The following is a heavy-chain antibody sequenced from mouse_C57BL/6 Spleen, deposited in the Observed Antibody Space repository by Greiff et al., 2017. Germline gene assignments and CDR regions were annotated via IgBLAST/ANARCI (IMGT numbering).Heavy chain of an antibody. CDR3: ARRDYYGSSYGYFDV. J-gene: IGHJ1*03. CDR1: GYTFTEYT. D-gene: IGHD1-1*01. Sequence: QVQLQQSGAELVKPGASVKLSCKASGYTFTEYTIHWVKQRPGQGLEWIGYINPSSGYTKYNQKFKDKATLTADKSSSTAYMQLSSLTYEDSAVYYCARRDYYGSSYGYFDVWGTGTTVTVSS. V-gene: IGHV1-7*01. CDR2: INPSSGYT.